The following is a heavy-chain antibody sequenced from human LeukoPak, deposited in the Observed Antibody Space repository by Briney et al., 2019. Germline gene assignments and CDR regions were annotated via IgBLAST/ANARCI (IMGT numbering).Heavy chain of an antibody. D-gene: IGHD3-10*01. CDR1: GGTFSSYG. Sequence: ASVKVSCKASGGTFSSYGITWVRQAPGQGPEWVGGIIPILGIVNYGQKFQGRVTMTRDTSTSTVYMELSSLRSEDTAVYYCARGGFTTMVRGVIITLDAFDIWGQGTMVTVSS. V-gene: IGHV1-69*10. J-gene: IGHJ3*02. CDR2: IIPILGIV. CDR3: ARGGFTTMVRGVIITLDAFDI.